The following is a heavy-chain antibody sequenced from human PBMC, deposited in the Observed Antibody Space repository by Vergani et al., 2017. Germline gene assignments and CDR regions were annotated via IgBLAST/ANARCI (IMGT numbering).Heavy chain of an antibody. CDR1: GGSFSGYY. Sequence: QVQLQQWGAGLLKPSETLSLTCAVYGGSFSGYYWSWIRQPPGKGLEWIGEINHSGSTNYNPSLKSRVTISVDTSKNQFSLKLSSVNAADTAVYYCARGSPMGYCSGGSCYIYYFDYWGQGTLVTVSS. J-gene: IGHJ4*02. CDR3: ARGSPMGYCSGGSCYIYYFDY. D-gene: IGHD2-15*01. V-gene: IGHV4-34*01. CDR2: INHSGST.